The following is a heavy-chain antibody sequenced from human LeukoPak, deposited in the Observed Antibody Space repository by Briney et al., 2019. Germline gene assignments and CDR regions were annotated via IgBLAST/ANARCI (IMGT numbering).Heavy chain of an antibody. J-gene: IGHJ6*03. CDR3: SRVAGGSYYYYYMDV. CDR2: LRSKTYPETT. Sequence: GGSLRLSCAASGFTFGDYAMSWVRQAPGKGLQWVGFLRSKTYPETTEYAASVKGRFIISRDDSKTIAYLQMHSLKTEDTAVYYCSRVAGGSYYYYYMDVWGKGTTVTVSS. V-gene: IGHV3-49*04. CDR1: GFTFGDYA. D-gene: IGHD3-16*01.